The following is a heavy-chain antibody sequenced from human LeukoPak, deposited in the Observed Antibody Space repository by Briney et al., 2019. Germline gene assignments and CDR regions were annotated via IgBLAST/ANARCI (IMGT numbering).Heavy chain of an antibody. J-gene: IGHJ4*02. D-gene: IGHD2-2*01. Sequence: ASVKVSCKPSGYTFTVNYLHWVRQAPGQGLEWEGWMNPNSGVTVYAQNFQGRVTMTRDTSISTAYMELSSLTSDDTAVYYCTRGAGTSWFDYWGQGSLVTVSS. CDR3: TRGAGTSWFDY. CDR1: GYTFTVNY. V-gene: IGHV1-2*02. CDR2: MNPNSGVT.